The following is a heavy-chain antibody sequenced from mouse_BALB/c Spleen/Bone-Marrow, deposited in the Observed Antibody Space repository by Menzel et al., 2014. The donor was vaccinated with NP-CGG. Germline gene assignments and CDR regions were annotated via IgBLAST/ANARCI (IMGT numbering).Heavy chain of an antibody. V-gene: IGHV5-17*02. CDR2: ISSGSTVI. Sequence: EVKLMESGGGLVQPGGSRKLSCAASGFTFXSFGMHWVRQAPEKGLEWVAYISSGSTVIFYADTVKGRFTISRDNPKNTLFLQMTSLRSEDTAMYYCARGGNWDDFDVWGAGTTVTVSS. CDR3: ARGGNWDDFDV. J-gene: IGHJ1*01. CDR1: GFTFXSFG. D-gene: IGHD4-1*01.